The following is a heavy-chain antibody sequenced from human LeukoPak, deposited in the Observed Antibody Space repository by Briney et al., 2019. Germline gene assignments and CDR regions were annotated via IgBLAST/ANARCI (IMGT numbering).Heavy chain of an antibody. V-gene: IGHV1-46*01. CDR1: GYTFTSYY. CDR3: ARARADIVVVVEAYYYYYYMDV. D-gene: IGHD2-15*01. Sequence: ASVKVSFKASGYTFTSYYMHWVRQAPGQGLEWMGIINPSGGSTSYAQKFQGRVTMTRDMSTSTVYMELSSLRSEDTAVYYCARARADIVVVVEAYYYYYYMDVWGKGTTVTVSS. J-gene: IGHJ6*03. CDR2: INPSGGST.